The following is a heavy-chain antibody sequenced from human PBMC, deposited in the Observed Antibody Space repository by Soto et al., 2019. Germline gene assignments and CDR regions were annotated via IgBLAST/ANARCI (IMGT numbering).Heavy chain of an antibody. V-gene: IGHV1-18*01. D-gene: IGHD3-3*01. CDR1: GYPFTSYG. Sequence: QVQLVQSGAEVKKPGASVKVSCKASGYPFTSYGISWVRQAPGQGLEWMGWISAYNGNTNYAQKLQGRVTMTTDTSTSTAYMELRSLRSDDTAVYYCARRAQITIFGVVITNWFDPWGQGTLVTVSS. CDR3: ARRAQITIFGVVITNWFDP. CDR2: ISAYNGNT. J-gene: IGHJ5*02.